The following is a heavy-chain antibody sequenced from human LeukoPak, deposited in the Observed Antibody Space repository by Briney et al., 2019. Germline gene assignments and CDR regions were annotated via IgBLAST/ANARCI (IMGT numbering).Heavy chain of an antibody. J-gene: IGHJ5*02. CDR1: GGSISSYY. Sequence: PSETLSPTCTVSGGSISSYYWSWIRQPPGKGLEWIGYIYYSGSTNYNPSLKSRVTISVDTSKNQFSLKLSSATAADTAVYYCARQGDWYGSGSGWFDPWGQGTLVTVSS. CDR2: IYYSGST. CDR3: ARQGDWYGSGSGWFDP. V-gene: IGHV4-59*01. D-gene: IGHD3-10*01.